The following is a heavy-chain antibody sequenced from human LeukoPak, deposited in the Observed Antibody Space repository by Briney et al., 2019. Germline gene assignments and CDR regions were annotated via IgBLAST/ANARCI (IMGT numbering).Heavy chain of an antibody. CDR1: GGSISNSSCY. V-gene: IGHV4-39*01. CDR2: IYYSGSA. D-gene: IGHD4-23*01. J-gene: IGHJ4*02. CDR3: ARHWVVTPNY. Sequence: ASETLSLTCIVSGGSISNSSCYWGWIRQPPGKGLEWIGSIYYSGSAYYNPSLKSRVTISVDTSKNQFSLKLTSVTAADTAVYYCARHWVVTPNYWGQGTLVTVSS.